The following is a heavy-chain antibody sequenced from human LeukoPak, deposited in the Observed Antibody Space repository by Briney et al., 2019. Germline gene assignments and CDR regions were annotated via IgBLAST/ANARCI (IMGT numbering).Heavy chain of an antibody. J-gene: IGHJ4*02. CDR1: GYTFTSYA. Sequence: ASVKVSCKASGYTFTSYALHLVRPAPRQRPEWMGWINAGNGNTKYSQKFQGRVTITADESTSTAYMKLSSLRSEDTAVYYCARVGHYYDSSGYEDWGQGTLVTVSS. V-gene: IGHV1-3*01. CDR3: ARVGHYYDSSGYED. CDR2: INAGNGNT. D-gene: IGHD3-22*01.